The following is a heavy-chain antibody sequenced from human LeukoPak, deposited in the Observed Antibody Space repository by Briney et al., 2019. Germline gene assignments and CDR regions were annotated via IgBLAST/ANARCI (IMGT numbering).Heavy chain of an antibody. CDR3: AKDDWVIAAAVRLYYYYCMDV. Sequence: GGSLRLSCAASGFTFSSYGMHWVRQAPGKGLEWVAFIRYDGSNKYYADSVKGRFTISRDNSKNTLYLQMNSLRAEDTAVYYCAKDDWVIAAAVRLYYYYCMDVWGQGTTVTVSS. CDR1: GFTFSSYG. J-gene: IGHJ6*02. CDR2: IRYDGSNK. D-gene: IGHD6-13*01. V-gene: IGHV3-30*02.